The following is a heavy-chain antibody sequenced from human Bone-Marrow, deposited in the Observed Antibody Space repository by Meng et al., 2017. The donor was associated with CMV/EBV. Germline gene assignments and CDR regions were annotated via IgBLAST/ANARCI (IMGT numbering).Heavy chain of an antibody. CDR3: ARDSGRRYDFWSSPDNPRSDY. J-gene: IGHJ4*02. CDR2: ISYDGSNK. V-gene: IGHV3-30*04. D-gene: IGHD3-3*01. Sequence: GESLKISCAASGFTFSSYAMHWVRQAPGKGLEWVAVISYDGSNKYYADSVKGRFTISRDNSKNSLYLQMNSLRAEDTAVYYCARDSGRRYDFWSSPDNPRSDYWGQGTLVTVSS. CDR1: GFTFSSYA.